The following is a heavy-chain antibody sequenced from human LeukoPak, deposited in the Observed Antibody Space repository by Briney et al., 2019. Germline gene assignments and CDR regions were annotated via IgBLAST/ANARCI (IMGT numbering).Heavy chain of an antibody. Sequence: ASVKVSCKASGYTFTSYNIGRVRQAPGQGLEWMGWISGYNGHTNYARRLQGRVTMTTDTSTSTAYLEVRSLRSDDTAVFYCARRWTTMTDDYFDYWGQGTLVTVSS. CDR3: ARRWTTMTDDYFDY. V-gene: IGHV1-18*04. CDR2: ISGYNGHT. D-gene: IGHD4-17*01. J-gene: IGHJ4*02. CDR1: GYTFTSYN.